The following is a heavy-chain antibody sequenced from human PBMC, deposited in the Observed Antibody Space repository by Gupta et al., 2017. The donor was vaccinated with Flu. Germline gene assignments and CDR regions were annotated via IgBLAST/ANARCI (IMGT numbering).Heavy chain of an antibody. Sequence: EVQLLESGGGLVQPGGSLRLSCAASGFTFDSYAMTWVRQAPGKGLEWVSGIGGNGVVTYYADSVKGRFTISRDNSKNILYLQLNSLRVEDTAVYFCAKTPVYYHESGSDSNCFDYWGQGIRVTVSS. V-gene: IGHV3-23*01. CDR2: IGGNGVVT. J-gene: IGHJ4*02. CDR1: GFTFDSYA. CDR3: AKTPVYYHESGSDSNCFDY. D-gene: IGHD3-22*01.